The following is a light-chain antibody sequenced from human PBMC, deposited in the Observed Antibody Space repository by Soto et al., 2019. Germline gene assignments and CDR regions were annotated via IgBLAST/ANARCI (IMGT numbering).Light chain of an antibody. CDR3: QSYDSSLSVV. V-gene: IGLV1-40*01. Sequence: QSVLTQPPSVSGAPGQRVTISCTGRSSNIGAGYDVHWYQQLPGTAHKPLIYGNSNQPSGVPDRFSGSKSGTSASLAITGLQAEDEADYYFQSYDSSLSVVFGGGTKLTVL. CDR1: SSNIGAGYD. CDR2: GNS. J-gene: IGLJ2*01.